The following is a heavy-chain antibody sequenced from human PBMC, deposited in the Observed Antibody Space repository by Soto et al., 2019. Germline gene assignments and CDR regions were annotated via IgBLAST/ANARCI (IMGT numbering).Heavy chain of an antibody. D-gene: IGHD3-3*01. CDR2: IYPGDSDT. CDR3: ARHAYDFWSGHPNPRYYYGMDV. CDR1: GYSFTSYW. J-gene: IGHJ6*02. V-gene: IGHV5-51*01. Sequence: GESLKISCKGSGYSFTSYWIGWVRQMPGKGLEWMGIIYPGDSDTRYSPSFQGQVTISADRSTSTAYLQWSSLKASDTAMYYCARHAYDFWSGHPNPRYYYGMDVWGQGTTVTVSS.